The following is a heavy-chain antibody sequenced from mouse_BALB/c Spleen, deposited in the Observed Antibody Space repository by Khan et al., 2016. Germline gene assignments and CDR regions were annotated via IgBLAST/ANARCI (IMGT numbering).Heavy chain of an antibody. CDR2: TRGETNNHAI. Sequence: EVKLEVSGGGLVQPGGSMKLSCVASGFTFSDAWMDWVRQSPERGLEWVAETRGETNNHAIYYAESVQGRFTISRDDSKSSVYLQMNSLRAKDTGIYYCTLYDHDALDHWGKGTSVTVSS. CDR1: GFTFSDAW. D-gene: IGHD2-4*01. J-gene: IGHJ4*01. V-gene: IGHV6-6*01. CDR3: TLYDHDALDH.